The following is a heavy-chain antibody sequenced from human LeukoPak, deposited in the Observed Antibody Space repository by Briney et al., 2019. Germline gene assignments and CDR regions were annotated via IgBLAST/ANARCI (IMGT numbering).Heavy chain of an antibody. CDR3: AILFRYCSGGSCSYFDY. CDR2: INPNSGGT. D-gene: IGHD2-15*01. V-gene: IGHV1-2*06. Sequence: ASVKVSCKASGYTFTGYYMHWVRQAPGQGLEWMGRINPNSGGTNYAQKFQGRVTMTRDTSISTAYMELSRLRSDDTAVYYCAILFRYCSGGSCSYFDYWGQGTLVTVSS. J-gene: IGHJ4*02. CDR1: GYTFTGYY.